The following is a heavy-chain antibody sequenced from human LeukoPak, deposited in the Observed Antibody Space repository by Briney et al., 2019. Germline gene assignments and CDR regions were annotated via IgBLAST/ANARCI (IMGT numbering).Heavy chain of an antibody. V-gene: IGHV4-39*01. CDR2: IYYSGST. J-gene: IGHJ5*02. CDR3: ARRGRYCSSTSCTEWFDP. CDR1: GGSISGSSYY. D-gene: IGHD2-2*01. Sequence: SETLSLTCTVSGGSISGSSYYWGWIRQPPGKGLEWIGSIYYSGSTYYNPSLKSRVTISVDTSKNQFSLKLSSVTAADTAVYYCARRGRYCSSTSCTEWFDPWGQGTLVTVSS.